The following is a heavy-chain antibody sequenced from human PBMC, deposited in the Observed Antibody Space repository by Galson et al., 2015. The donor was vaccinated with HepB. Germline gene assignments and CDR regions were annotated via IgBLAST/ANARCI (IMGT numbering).Heavy chain of an antibody. D-gene: IGHD3-16*02. Sequence: PGKGLEWVALISYDGSNEYYADSVKGRFTISRDNSKNTVSLQMNSLRAEDTAVYYCAKDQIGYTYFYYGMDVWGQGTTVTVSS. V-gene: IGHV3-30*18. J-gene: IGHJ6*02. CDR2: ISYDGSNE. CDR3: AKDQIGYTYFYYGMDV.